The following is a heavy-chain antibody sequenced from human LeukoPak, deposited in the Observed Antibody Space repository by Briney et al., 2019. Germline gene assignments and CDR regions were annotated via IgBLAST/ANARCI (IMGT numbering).Heavy chain of an antibody. CDR3: TRDWRNMAFDY. Sequence: GGSLRLSCTASGFPLSIFWMHWVRQVPGKGLVWVSRIISDGTTTSYADSVKGRFTISRDNAKNTLYLQMNSLRAEDTAVYYCTRDWRNMAFDYWGQGTLVTVSS. J-gene: IGHJ4*02. CDR1: GFPLSIFW. V-gene: IGHV3-74*01. D-gene: IGHD2/OR15-2a*01. CDR2: IISDGTTT.